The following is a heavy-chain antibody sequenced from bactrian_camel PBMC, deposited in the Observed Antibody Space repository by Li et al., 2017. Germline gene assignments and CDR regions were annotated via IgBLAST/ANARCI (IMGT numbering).Heavy chain of an antibody. D-gene: IGHD6*01. V-gene: IGHV3S1*01. J-gene: IGHJ6*01. CDR3: AKTEYGGNWWAIGS. CDR1: RDIHTSGC. Sequence: QVQLVESGGGSVLTGGSHILSCSASRDIHTSGCMGWFRQAPGKEREKVAHIGSGGARTYYRNSVKGRFTISQDNAKNTVYLQMNSLKTEDMAMYYCAKTEYGGNWWAIGSWGQGTQVTVS. CDR2: IGSGGART.